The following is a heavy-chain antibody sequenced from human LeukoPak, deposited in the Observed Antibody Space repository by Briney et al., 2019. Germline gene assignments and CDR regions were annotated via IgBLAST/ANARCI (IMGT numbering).Heavy chain of an antibody. CDR3: ARYFWQRGYYMDV. CDR1: GFTFDDYA. CDR2: ISWNSGNI. J-gene: IGHJ6*03. Sequence: PGRSLRLSCAVSGFTFDDYAMHWVRQAPGKGLEWVSGISWNSGNIGYADSVKGRFTISRDNARNSLYLQMNSLRAEDTAVYYCARYFWQRGYYMDVWGKGTTVIISS. V-gene: IGHV3-9*01. D-gene: IGHD6-25*01.